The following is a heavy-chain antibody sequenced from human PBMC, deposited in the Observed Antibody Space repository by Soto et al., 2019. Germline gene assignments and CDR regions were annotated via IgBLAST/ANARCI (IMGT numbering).Heavy chain of an antibody. CDR2: ISSSGSTI. CDR3: ARDFADFWCGYYTRIDY. J-gene: IGHJ4*02. CDR1: GFTFSDYY. Sequence: PVGSLRLSCAASGFTFSDYYMSWIRQAPGKGLEWVSYISSSGSTIYYADSVKGRFTISRDNAKNSLYLQMNSLRAEDTAVYYCARDFADFWCGYYTRIDYWGQGTLVTVSS. D-gene: IGHD3-3*01. V-gene: IGHV3-11*01.